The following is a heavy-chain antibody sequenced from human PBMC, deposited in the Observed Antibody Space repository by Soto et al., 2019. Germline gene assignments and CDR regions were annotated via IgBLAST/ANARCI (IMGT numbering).Heavy chain of an antibody. CDR2: IYYSGST. Sequence: SETLSLTCTVSGGSTSSYYLSWIRQPPGKGLEWIGYIYYSGSTNYNPSLKSRVTISVDTSKNQFSLKLSSVTAADTAVYYCARSYYYGSGSYYFDYWGQGTLVTVSS. J-gene: IGHJ4*02. CDR3: ARSYYYGSGSYYFDY. D-gene: IGHD3-10*01. CDR1: GGSTSSYY. V-gene: IGHV4-59*01.